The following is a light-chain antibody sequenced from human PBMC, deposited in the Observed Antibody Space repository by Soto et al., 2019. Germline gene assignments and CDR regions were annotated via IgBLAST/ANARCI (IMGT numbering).Light chain of an antibody. J-gene: IGKJ1*01. Sequence: EIVLTQSPGTLSLSPGERATLSCRASQSVSSTYLAWYQQKPGLAPRLLIYGASSRATGIPDRFSGSGSGTDFTLTISTLEPEDFAVYYCQHFGTSWTFGQGSKVEIK. CDR2: GAS. CDR3: QHFGTSWT. V-gene: IGKV3-20*01. CDR1: QSVSSTY.